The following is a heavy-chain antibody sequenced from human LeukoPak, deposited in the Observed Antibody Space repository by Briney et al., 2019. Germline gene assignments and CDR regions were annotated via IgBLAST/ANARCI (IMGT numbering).Heavy chain of an antibody. CDR2: INWNGGST. D-gene: IGHD2-15*01. CDR1: GFTYSNYW. J-gene: IGHJ4*02. Sequence: PGGSLRLSCAASGFTYSNYWMTWVRQAPGKGLEWVSGINWNGGSTGYADSVKGRFTISRDNAKNSLYLQMNSLRAEDTALYYCARIVVGNFDYWGQGTLVTVSS. CDR3: ARIVVGNFDY. V-gene: IGHV3-20*04.